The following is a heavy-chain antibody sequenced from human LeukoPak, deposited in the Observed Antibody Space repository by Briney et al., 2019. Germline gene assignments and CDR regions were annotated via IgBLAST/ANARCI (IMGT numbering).Heavy chain of an antibody. CDR3: ARQAYGSHFDAFDI. V-gene: IGHV5-51*01. J-gene: IGHJ3*02. CDR1: GYRFTTDY. D-gene: IGHD3-22*01. CDR2: IYPDDSET. Sequence: GESLKISCKASGYRFTTDYIGWVRQMPGKGLEWMGIIYPDDSETNYSPSFQGQVSMSVDKSVTTAYLQWSSLKASDTAIYYCARQAYGSHFDAFDIWGQGTMVTVSS.